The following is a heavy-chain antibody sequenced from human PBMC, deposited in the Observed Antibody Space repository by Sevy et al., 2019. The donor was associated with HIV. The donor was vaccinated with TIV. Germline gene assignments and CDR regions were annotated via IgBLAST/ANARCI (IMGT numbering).Heavy chain of an antibody. CDR1: GFSLSTRGVG. Sequence: SGPTLVNPTQTLTLTCTFSGFSLSTRGVGVGWIRQPPGKVLEWLALIYWDDDKRYSPSLKSRLTITKDTSKNQVVLTMTNMDPVDTATYYCAHRPRTLYGLDPWGQGTLVTVSS. CDR2: IYWDDDK. D-gene: IGHD2-8*01. V-gene: IGHV2-5*02. J-gene: IGHJ5*02. CDR3: AHRPRTLYGLDP.